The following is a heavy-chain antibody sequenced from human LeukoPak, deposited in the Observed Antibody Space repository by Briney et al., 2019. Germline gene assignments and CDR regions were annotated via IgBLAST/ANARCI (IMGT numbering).Heavy chain of an antibody. Sequence: SETLSLTXTVSGGSISSSSYYWGWIRQPPGKGLEWIGSIYYSGSTYYNPSLKSRVTISVDTSKNQFSLKLSSVTAADTAVCYCARHSVGATPEYWGQGTLVTVSS. V-gene: IGHV4-39*01. CDR3: ARHSVGATPEY. CDR2: IYYSGST. J-gene: IGHJ4*02. CDR1: GGSISSSSYY. D-gene: IGHD1-26*01.